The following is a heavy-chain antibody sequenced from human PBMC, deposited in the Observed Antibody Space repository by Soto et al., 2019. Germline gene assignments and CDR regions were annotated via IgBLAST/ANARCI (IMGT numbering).Heavy chain of an antibody. J-gene: IGHJ4*02. Sequence: GGSPRLSCAASGFTFSSYAMSWVRQAPGKGLEWVSAISGSGGSTYYADSVKGRFTISRDNSKNTLYLQMNSLRAEDTAVYYCAKASDYGDNFDYWGQGTLVTVSS. V-gene: IGHV3-23*01. D-gene: IGHD4-17*01. CDR2: ISGSGGST. CDR3: AKASDYGDNFDY. CDR1: GFTFSSYA.